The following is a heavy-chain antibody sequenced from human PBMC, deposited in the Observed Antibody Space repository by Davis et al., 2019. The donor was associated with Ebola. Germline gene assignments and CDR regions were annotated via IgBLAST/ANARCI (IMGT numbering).Heavy chain of an antibody. J-gene: IGHJ6*02. CDR2: INAGNGNT. V-gene: IGHV1-3*01. CDR1: GYTFTSYA. CDR3: ARDLRRSYYYYGMDV. D-gene: IGHD6-25*01. Sequence: AALVKVSCKASGYTFTSYAMHWVRQAPGQRLEWMGWINAGNGNTKYSQKFQGRVTITRDTSASTAYMELSSLRSEDTAVYYCARDLRRSYYYYGMDVWGQGTTVTVSS.